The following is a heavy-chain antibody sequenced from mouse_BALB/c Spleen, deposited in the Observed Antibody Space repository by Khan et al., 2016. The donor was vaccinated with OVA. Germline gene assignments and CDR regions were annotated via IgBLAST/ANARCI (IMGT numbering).Heavy chain of an antibody. D-gene: IGHD3-2*02. Sequence: EVQLQESGPGLVKPSESLTLTCTASGFSISRFYMRCVSQPLQEGLVWLVGIISDSGTINYNPSLQGRITISRDKSKNPFFLQLNYLTTENTATYYCAREASINYWGQGTTLTVSS. CDR2: ISDSGTI. J-gene: IGHJ2*01. CDR1: GFSISRFYM. CDR3: AREASINY. V-gene: IGHV3-2*02.